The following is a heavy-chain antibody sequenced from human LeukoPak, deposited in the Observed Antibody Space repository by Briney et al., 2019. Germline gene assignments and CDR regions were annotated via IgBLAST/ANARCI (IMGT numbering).Heavy chain of an antibody. J-gene: IGHJ4*02. CDR3: ARRAGGYSHPYDY. Sequence: PGGSLRLSCAVSGFTVSGNYMSWVRQAPGKGLEWVSLICGGTTYYADSVKGRFTISRDNSKNTLYLQMNSLRAEDTAVYYCARRAGGYSHPYDYWGQGILVTVSS. CDR2: ICGGTT. D-gene: IGHD4-23*01. CDR1: GFTVSGNY. V-gene: IGHV3-53*01.